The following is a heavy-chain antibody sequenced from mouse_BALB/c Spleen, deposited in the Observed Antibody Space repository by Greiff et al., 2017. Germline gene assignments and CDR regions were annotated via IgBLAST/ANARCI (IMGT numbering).Heavy chain of an antibody. J-gene: IGHJ2*01. CDR2: ILPGSGST. CDR1: GYTFSSYW. Sequence: VHLVESGAELMKPGASVKISCKATGYTFSSYWIEWVKQRPGHGLEWIGEILPGSGSTNYNEKFKGKATFTADTSSNTAYMQLSSRTSEDSAVYYCARRGGSLDYWGQGTTLTVSS. D-gene: IGHD3-1*01. V-gene: IGHV1-9*01. CDR3: ARRGGSLDY.